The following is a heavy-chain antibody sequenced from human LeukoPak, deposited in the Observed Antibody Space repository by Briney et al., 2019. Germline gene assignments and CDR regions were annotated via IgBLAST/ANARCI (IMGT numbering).Heavy chain of an antibody. CDR2: IYYSGTT. V-gene: IGHV4-31*03. J-gene: IGHJ4*02. CDR3: ARVSGGSVIFHY. Sequence: SQTLSLTCTVSGGSIRSGDFYWSWIRQHPGKGLEWIGYIYYSGTTYYSPSLKSRVILSVDTSKNQFSLRLNSVTAADTAIYYCARVSGGSVIFHYWGQGALVTVSS. CDR1: GGSIRSGDFY. D-gene: IGHD3-16*01.